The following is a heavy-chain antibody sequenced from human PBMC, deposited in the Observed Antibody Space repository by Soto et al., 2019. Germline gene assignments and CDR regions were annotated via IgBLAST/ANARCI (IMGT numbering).Heavy chain of an antibody. Sequence: VLLVESGGGLVQPGGSLRLSCAVSGFNFGNYPMHWVRQAPGKGLEWVAAVNWNSDKVAYAGSVLGRFTIFRDSAKNSLHLQMNDLTTEDTAFYYCAKDKGGTPYYIDSWGQGILVTVSS. CDR1: GFNFGNYP. D-gene: IGHD6-25*01. V-gene: IGHV3-9*01. CDR3: AKDKGGTPYYIDS. CDR2: VNWNSDKV. J-gene: IGHJ4*02.